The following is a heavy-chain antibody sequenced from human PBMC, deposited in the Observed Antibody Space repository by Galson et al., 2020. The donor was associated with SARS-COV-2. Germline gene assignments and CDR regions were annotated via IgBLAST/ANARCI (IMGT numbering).Heavy chain of an antibody. V-gene: IGHV4-59*01. CDR1: GGSISSYY. D-gene: IGHD3-22*01. Sequence: ETSETLSLTCTVSGGSISSYYWSWIRQPPGKGLEWIGYIYYSGSTNYNPSLKSRVTISVDTPKNQFSLKLSSVTAADTAVYYCARGLHYYDSSGYYFDYWGQGTLVTVSS. CDR3: ARGLHYYDSSGYYFDY. CDR2: IYYSGST. J-gene: IGHJ4*02.